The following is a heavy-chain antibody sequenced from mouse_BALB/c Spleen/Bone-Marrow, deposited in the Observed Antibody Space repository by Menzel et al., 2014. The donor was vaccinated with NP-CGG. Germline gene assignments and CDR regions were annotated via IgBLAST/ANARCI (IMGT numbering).Heavy chain of an antibody. V-gene: IGHV1-7*01. J-gene: IGHJ3*01. D-gene: IGHD2-14*01. CDR1: GYTFTSYW. Sequence: QVQLQQSGAELAKPGASVKMSCKASGYTFTSYWMHWVKQRPGQGLEWIGDINPSTGYTEYNQKFKDKATLTADKSSSTAYMQLSSLTSEDSAVYYCARYYRYDGFAYWGRGTLVTVSA. CDR2: INPSTGYT. CDR3: ARYYRYDGFAY.